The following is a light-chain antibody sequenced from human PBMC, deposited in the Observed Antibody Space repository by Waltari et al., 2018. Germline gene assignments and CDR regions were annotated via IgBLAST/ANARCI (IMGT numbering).Light chain of an antibody. V-gene: IGLV2-14*01. CDR3: SSYTSSSTWV. CDR1: SSDVVGYNY. Sequence: QSALTQPASVSGSLGQPITISCTGPSSDVVGYNYVSWYQQHPGKAPKLMIYEVSNRPSGVSNRFSGSKSGNTASLTISGLQAEDEADYYCSSYTSSSTWVFGGGTKLTVL. J-gene: IGLJ3*02. CDR2: EVS.